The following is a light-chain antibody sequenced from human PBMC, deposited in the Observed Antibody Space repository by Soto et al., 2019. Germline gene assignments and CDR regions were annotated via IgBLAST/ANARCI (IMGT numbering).Light chain of an antibody. CDR2: DAS. V-gene: IGKV3-11*01. Sequence: EILMTQSPATLSVSPGGRATLSCRASQSVSSHLAWFQQRPGQAPRLLIYDASNTATGIPARLSGRGSGTDFTLTIRSLEPEDSAVYYCQQRSSAITFGQGTRLEIK. J-gene: IGKJ5*01. CDR3: QQRSSAIT. CDR1: QSVSSH.